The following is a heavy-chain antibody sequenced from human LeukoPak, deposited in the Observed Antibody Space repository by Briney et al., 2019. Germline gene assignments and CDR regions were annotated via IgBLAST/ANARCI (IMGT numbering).Heavy chain of an antibody. V-gene: IGHV2-5*02. CDR3: AHIPLLIAVAGHFDY. Sequence: SGPTLVNPTQTLTLTCTFSGFSLSTSGVGVGWIRQPPGKALEWLALIYWDDDKRYSPSLKSRLTITKDTSKNQVVLTMTNMDPVDIATYYCAHIPLLIAVAGHFDYWGQGTLVTVSS. J-gene: IGHJ4*02. CDR2: IYWDDDK. CDR1: GFSLSTSGVG. D-gene: IGHD6-19*01.